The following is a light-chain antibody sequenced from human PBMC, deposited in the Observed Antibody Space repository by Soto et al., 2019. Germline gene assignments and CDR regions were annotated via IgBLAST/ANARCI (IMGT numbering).Light chain of an antibody. CDR2: EVS. Sequence: QSALTQPPSASGSPGQSVTISCTGTSSDVGGYNYVSWYQQHSGKAPKLTIYEVSKRPSGVPDRFSGSKSGNTASLTVSGLQAEDEADYYCSSYAGSNNLVFGGGTKVPVL. CDR1: SSDVGGYNY. CDR3: SSYAGSNNLV. J-gene: IGLJ2*01. V-gene: IGLV2-8*01.